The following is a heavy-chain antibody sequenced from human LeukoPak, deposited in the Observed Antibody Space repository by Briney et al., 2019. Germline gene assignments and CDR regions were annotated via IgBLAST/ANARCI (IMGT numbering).Heavy chain of an antibody. J-gene: IGHJ4*02. CDR2: IIPIFGTA. D-gene: IGHD3-9*01. CDR3: AAVLRYFDWSLTEIYLDY. V-gene: IGHV1-69*13. CDR1: GCTFISYA. Sequence: SVKVSCKASGCTFISYAISWVRQAPGQGLEWMGGIIPIFGTANYAQKFQGRVTITADESTSTAYMELSSLRSEDTAVYYCAAVLRYFDWSLTEIYLDYWGQGTLVTVSS.